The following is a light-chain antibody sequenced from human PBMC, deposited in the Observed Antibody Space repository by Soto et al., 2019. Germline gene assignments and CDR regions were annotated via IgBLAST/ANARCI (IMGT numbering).Light chain of an antibody. J-gene: IGLJ1*01. CDR2: EVS. Sequence: QTVLTQPASVSGSPGQSITISCTGTSSDVGGYKYVSWYQQHPGKAPKLMIYEVSNRPSGVSNRFSGSKSGNTASLTISGLQAEDEAEYYCSLYTSSSPYVFGTGTKVTVL. CDR3: SLYTSSSPYV. CDR1: SSDVGGYKY. V-gene: IGLV2-14*01.